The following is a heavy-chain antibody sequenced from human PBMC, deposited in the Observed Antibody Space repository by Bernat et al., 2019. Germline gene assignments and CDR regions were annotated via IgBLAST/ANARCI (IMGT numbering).Heavy chain of an antibody. Sequence: QVQLVESGGGVVQPGRSLRLSCAASGFTFSSYGMHWVRQAPGKGLEWVAVIWYDGSNKYYADSVKGRFTISRDNSKNTLYLQMISLRAEDTAVYYCAAGDTVDDFDIWGQGTMVTVSS. V-gene: IGHV3-33*01. D-gene: IGHD2-2*02. CDR3: AAGDTVDDFDI. J-gene: IGHJ3*02. CDR1: GFTFSSYG. CDR2: IWYDGSNK.